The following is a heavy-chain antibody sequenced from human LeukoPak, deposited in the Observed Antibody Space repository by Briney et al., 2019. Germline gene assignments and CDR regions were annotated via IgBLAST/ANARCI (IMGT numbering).Heavy chain of an antibody. V-gene: IGHV3-74*01. J-gene: IGHJ6*04. CDR2: INSDETIS. D-gene: IGHD3-10*02. CDR3: AELGITMIGGV. CDR1: GSTFSSYW. Sequence: GGSLRLSCAASGSTFSSYWMHWVRQVPNQGLMWVSRINSDETISEYVDSVNGRFTISRDNAKNTLYLQMNSLRAEDTAVYYCAELGITMIGGVWGKGTTVTISS.